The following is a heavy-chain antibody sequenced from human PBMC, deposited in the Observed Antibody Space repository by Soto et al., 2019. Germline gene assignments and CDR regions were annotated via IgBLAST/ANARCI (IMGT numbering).Heavy chain of an antibody. Sequence: PGGSLRLSCAASGFTFSNCAMSWVRQAPGKGLEWVSVISGSGGSTHYADSVKGRFTISRDNSKNTLFLQMNSLRAEDTAVYYCAIDTLSNGWPDDAFDIWGQGTMVTVSS. D-gene: IGHD1-1*01. V-gene: IGHV3-23*01. J-gene: IGHJ3*02. CDR3: AIDTLSNGWPDDAFDI. CDR2: ISGSGGST. CDR1: GFTFSNCA.